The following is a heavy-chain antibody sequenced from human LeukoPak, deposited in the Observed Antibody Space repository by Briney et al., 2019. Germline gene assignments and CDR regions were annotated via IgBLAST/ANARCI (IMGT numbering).Heavy chain of an antibody. CDR3: ARGGLGSAGAIWTPDPLQKYYFDY. Sequence: ASVKVSCKASGYTFTGYYMHWVRQAPGQGLEWMGWINPNSGGTNYAQKFQGWVTMTRDTSISTAYMELSRLGSDDTAVYYCARGGLGSAGAIWTPDPLQKYYFDYWGQGTLVTVSS. D-gene: IGHD1-26*01. V-gene: IGHV1-2*04. CDR2: INPNSGGT. J-gene: IGHJ4*02. CDR1: GYTFTGYY.